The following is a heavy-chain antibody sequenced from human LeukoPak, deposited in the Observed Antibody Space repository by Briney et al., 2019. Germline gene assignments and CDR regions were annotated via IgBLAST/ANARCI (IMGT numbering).Heavy chain of an antibody. J-gene: IGHJ6*03. V-gene: IGHV4-59*11. CDR3: ARLTGYLNYYDYYDMDV. D-gene: IGHD3-9*01. CDR2: IYYSGST. Sequence: SETLSLTCTVSGDPISSHYWSWNRQPPGKGLEWIEDIYYSGSTNYNPSLKSRVTISVDTSRKQFSLKLSSVTAADSAVYYCARLTGYLNYYDYYDMDVGGNGTTVTVSS. CDR1: GDPISSHY.